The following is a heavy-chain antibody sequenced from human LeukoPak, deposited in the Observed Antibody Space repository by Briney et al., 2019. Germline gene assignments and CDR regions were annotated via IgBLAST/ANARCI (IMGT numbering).Heavy chain of an antibody. CDR2: INHSGST. CDR1: GGSFSGYY. Sequence: SETLSLTCAVYGGSFSGYYWSWIRQPPGKGLGWIGEINHSGSTNYNPSLKSRVTISVDTSKNQFSLKLSSVTAADTAVYYCATLALQRRTYKRGTYCSGGRCRPAFDYWGQGTLVTVSS. CDR3: ATLALQRRTYKRGTYCSGGRCRPAFDY. J-gene: IGHJ4*02. V-gene: IGHV4-34*01. D-gene: IGHD2-15*01.